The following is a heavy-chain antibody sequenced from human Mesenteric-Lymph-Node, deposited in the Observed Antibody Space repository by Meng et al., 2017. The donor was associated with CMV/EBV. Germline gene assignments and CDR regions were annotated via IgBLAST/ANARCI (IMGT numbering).Heavy chain of an antibody. Sequence: ASVKVSCKASGYTFTGYYMHWVRQAPGQGLEWMGWINPNSGGTNYAQKFQGRVTMTRDTSISTAYMELSRLRSDDTAVYYCAKTRYDYHDSSGYMDYWGQGTPVTVSS. CDR2: INPNSGGT. V-gene: IGHV1-2*02. CDR1: GYTFTGYY. D-gene: IGHD3-22*01. CDR3: AKTRYDYHDSSGYMDY. J-gene: IGHJ4*02.